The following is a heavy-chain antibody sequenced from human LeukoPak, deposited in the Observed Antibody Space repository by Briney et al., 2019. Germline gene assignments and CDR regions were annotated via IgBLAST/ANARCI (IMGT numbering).Heavy chain of an antibody. Sequence: PGGSLRLSCAASGFTFSSYSMNWVRQAPGKGLEWVSSISSSSSYIYYADSVKGRFTISRDNAKNSLYLQMNSLRAEDTAVYYCARGYCSSTSCFQRDWGQGTLVTVSS. CDR3: ARGYCSSTSCFQRD. D-gene: IGHD2-2*01. CDR2: ISSSSSYI. V-gene: IGHV3-21*01. CDR1: GFTFSSYS. J-gene: IGHJ4*02.